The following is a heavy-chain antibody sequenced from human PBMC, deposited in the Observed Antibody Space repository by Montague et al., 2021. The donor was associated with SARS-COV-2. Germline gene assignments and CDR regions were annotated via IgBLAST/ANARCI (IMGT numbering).Heavy chain of an antibody. CDR3: ARDGGIAAAGIFDP. CDR1: GFTFSDYY. V-gene: IGHV3-11*01. D-gene: IGHD6-13*01. Sequence: SLRLSCAASGFTFSDYYMAWIRPAPGKGLEWVSYISDTGTPISYADSVKGRFTISGDKGNNSLYLQLNSLRAEDTAVYYCARDGGIAAAGIFDPWGQGTLVTVSS. J-gene: IGHJ5*02. CDR2: ISDTGTPI.